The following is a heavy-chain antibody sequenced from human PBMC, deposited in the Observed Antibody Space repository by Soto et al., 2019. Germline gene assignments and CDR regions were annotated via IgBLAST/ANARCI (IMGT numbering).Heavy chain of an antibody. J-gene: IGHJ6*02. CDR2: IWYDGSNK. Sequence: PGGSLRLSCAASGFTSSSYGMHWVRQAPGKGLEWVAVIWYDGSNKYYADSVKGRFTISRDNSKNTLYLQMNSLRAEDTAVYYCARETRSWGGMDVWGQGTTVTVS. D-gene: IGHD1-26*01. CDR1: GFTSSSYG. CDR3: ARETRSWGGMDV. V-gene: IGHV3-33*01.